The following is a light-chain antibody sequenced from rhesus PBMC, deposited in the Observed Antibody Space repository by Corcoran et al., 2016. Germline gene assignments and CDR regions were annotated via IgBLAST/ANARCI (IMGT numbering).Light chain of an antibody. CDR1: QDIINF. Sequence: DIQMTQSPSSLSASVGDTVTITCRASQDIINFLNWFQQKPGKAPNLLIHTASNLESGVPSRFSGSGSGTAFTLTIRSLQPEDVATYYCLQPNTYPLTFDGGTNVEIK. V-gene: IGKV1-28*02. J-gene: IGKJ4*01. CDR3: LQPNTYPLT. CDR2: TAS.